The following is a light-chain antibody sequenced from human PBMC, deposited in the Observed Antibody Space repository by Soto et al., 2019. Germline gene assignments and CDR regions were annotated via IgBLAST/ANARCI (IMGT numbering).Light chain of an antibody. CDR3: LQTYSVPWT. Sequence: DIQVTQTPSSVSASVGDRVTITCRASQDVGSWLGWYQQKPGKAPKLLIYAAFSLQSGVPSRFSGSGSGTQFSLTISSLQPEDFATYYCLQTYSVPWTFGHGTKVEIK. CDR2: AAF. CDR1: QDVGSW. V-gene: IGKV1-12*02. J-gene: IGKJ1*01.